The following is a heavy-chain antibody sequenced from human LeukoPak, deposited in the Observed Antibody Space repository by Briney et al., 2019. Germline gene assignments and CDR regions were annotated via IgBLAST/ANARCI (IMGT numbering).Heavy chain of an antibody. D-gene: IGHD3-10*01. CDR3: AREINYGKPGLDY. CDR2: IIPIFGTA. V-gene: IGHV1-69*13. CDR1: GGTFSSYA. J-gene: IGHJ4*02. Sequence: SVKVSCKASGGTFSSYAISWVRQAPGQGLEWMGGIIPIFGTANYAQKFQGRVTITADESTSTAYMELSSLRVEDTAVYYCAREINYGKPGLDYWGQGTLVTVSS.